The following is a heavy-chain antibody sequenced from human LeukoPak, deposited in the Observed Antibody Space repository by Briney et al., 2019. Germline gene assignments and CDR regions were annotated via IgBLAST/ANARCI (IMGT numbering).Heavy chain of an antibody. V-gene: IGHV4-34*01. CDR1: GGSFSGYY. CDR3: AREAMWITFGGVIGNFDY. D-gene: IGHD3-16*02. CDR2: INHSGST. Sequence: SETLSLTCAVYGGSFSGYYWSWIRQPPGKGLEWIGEINHSGSTNYNPSLKSRVTISVDTSKNQFSLKLSSVTAADTAVYYCAREAMWITFGGVIGNFDYWGQGTLVTVSS. J-gene: IGHJ4*02.